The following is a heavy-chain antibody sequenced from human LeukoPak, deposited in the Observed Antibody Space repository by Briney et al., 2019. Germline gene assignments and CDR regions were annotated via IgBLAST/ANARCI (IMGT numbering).Heavy chain of an antibody. CDR3: ARDYRGIAAAGKGSYYYYYYMDV. D-gene: IGHD6-13*01. CDR2: MNPNSGNT. V-gene: IGHV1-8*01. CDR1: GYTFTSYD. Sequence: ASVKVSCKASGYTFTSYDINWVRQAPGQGLEWMGWMNPNSGNTGYAQKFQGRVTMTRNTSISTAYMELSSLRSEDTAVYYCARDYRGIAAAGKGSYYYYYYMDVWGKGTTVTVPS. J-gene: IGHJ6*03.